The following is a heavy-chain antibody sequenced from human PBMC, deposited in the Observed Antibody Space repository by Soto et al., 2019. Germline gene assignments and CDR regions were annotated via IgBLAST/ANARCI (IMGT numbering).Heavy chain of an antibody. D-gene: IGHD6-19*01. CDR3: AGAADSSGWYYFDY. CDR2: INAGNGNT. J-gene: IGHJ4*02. CDR1: GYTFTSYA. V-gene: IGHV1-3*01. Sequence: ASVKVSCKASGYTFTSYAMHWVRQAPGQRLEWMGWINAGNGNTKYSQKFQGRVTITRDTSASTAYMELSRRRSEDTAVYYCAGAADSSGWYYFDYWGQGTLVTVSS.